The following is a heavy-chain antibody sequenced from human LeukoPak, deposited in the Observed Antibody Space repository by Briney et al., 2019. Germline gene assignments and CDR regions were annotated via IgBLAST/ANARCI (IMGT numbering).Heavy chain of an antibody. Sequence: GGSLRLSCTAFGFTFSIYPMNWVRQAPGKGLEWVAVISSDGNNKYYADSVKGRFTISRDNSKNTLYLEVNSLRAEDTAVYYCESRGYCSGGSCYSGVFGGQGTLVAVSS. V-gene: IGHV3-30*04. J-gene: IGHJ4*02. CDR2: ISSDGNNK. CDR3: ESRGYCSGGSCYSGVF. D-gene: IGHD2-15*01. CDR1: GFTFSIYP.